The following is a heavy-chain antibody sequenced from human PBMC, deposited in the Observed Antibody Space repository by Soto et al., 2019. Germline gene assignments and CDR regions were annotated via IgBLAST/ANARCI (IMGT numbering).Heavy chain of an antibody. CDR2: IYWDDDK. CDR1: GFSLSTSGVG. J-gene: IGHJ6*02. D-gene: IGHD5-12*01. CDR3: AHRLNNRDGYTDYYYYGMDV. V-gene: IGHV2-5*02. Sequence: QITLKESGPPLVKPTQTLTLTCTFSGFSLSTSGVGVGWIRQPPGKALEWLALIYWDDDKRYSPSLKSRLTITKDTSKNQVVLTMTNMDPVDTATYYCAHRLNNRDGYTDYYYYGMDVWGQGTTVTVSS.